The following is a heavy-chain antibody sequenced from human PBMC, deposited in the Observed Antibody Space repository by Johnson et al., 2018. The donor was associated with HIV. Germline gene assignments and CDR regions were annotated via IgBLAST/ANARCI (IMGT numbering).Heavy chain of an antibody. CDR2: ISYDGSDK. D-gene: IGHD3-16*01. CDR1: GFTFSSYG. Sequence: QVQLVESGGGVVQPGRSLRLSCAASGFTFSSYGMHRVRQAPGKGLEWVAVISYDGSDKSYADSVKGRFTVSRDNSKNTLYLQMNSLRGEDTAMYYCAKDGGRWSYSFDVWGQGTMVSVSS. V-gene: IGHV3-30*18. CDR3: AKDGGRWSYSFDV. J-gene: IGHJ3*01.